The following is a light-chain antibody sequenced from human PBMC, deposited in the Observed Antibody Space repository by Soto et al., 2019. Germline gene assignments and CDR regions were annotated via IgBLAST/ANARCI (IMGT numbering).Light chain of an antibody. CDR3: QQSYSTLLCT. CDR1: QNISSY. Sequence: DIPMTQSPSSLSASVGDRVTITCRASQNISSYLNWYQQKPGKAPKLLIYAASTLQSGVPSRFSGIGSGTDFTLTISSLRPEDFATYYCQQSYSTLLCTFGQGTKLEI. V-gene: IGKV1-39*01. J-gene: IGKJ2*02. CDR2: AAS.